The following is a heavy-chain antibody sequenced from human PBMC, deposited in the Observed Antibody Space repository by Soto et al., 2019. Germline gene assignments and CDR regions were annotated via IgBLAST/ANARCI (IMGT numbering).Heavy chain of an antibody. CDR1: GFLLSRKGMS. CDR3: TRSTNWNYDYYIDY. J-gene: IGHJ4*02. Sequence: GPTVANPTPTRILTCDFSGFLLSRKGMSVSWIRQPPGKALEFLALIDWEKDKFSTPTLRTRLSVSKDTSKSQVVLTLTSVGPVDTATYYCTRSTNWNYDYYIDYWGQGTLVTVSS. V-gene: IGHV2-70*01. CDR2: IDWEKDK. D-gene: IGHD1-7*01.